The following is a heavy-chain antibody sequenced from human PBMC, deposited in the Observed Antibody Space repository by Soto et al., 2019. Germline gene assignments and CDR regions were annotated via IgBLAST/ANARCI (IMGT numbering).Heavy chain of an antibody. CDR1: GDSISSGGYY. V-gene: IGHV4-31*03. J-gene: IGHJ2*01. CDR2: IYHTGST. Sequence: SETLSLTCTVSGDSISSGGYYWSWIRQHPGKGLEWIGEIYHTGSTNYNPSLKSRGTITVDTSKTQFSLKLSSVTAADTAVYYCARGLLPWFFDLWGPGTLVTVSS. CDR3: ARGLLPWFFDL.